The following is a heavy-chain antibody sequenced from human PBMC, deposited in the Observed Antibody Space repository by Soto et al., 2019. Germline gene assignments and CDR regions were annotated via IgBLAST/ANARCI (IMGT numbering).Heavy chain of an antibody. D-gene: IGHD6-13*01. Sequence: SETLSLTCAVYGGSFSGYYWSWIRQPPGKGLEWIGEINHSGSTNYNPSLKSRVTISVDTSKNQFSLKLSSVTAADTAVYYCARCIAAGPGLARDYYYGMDVWGQGTTVTVSS. CDR2: INHSGST. CDR1: GGSFSGYY. CDR3: ARCIAAGPGLARDYYYGMDV. V-gene: IGHV4-34*01. J-gene: IGHJ6*02.